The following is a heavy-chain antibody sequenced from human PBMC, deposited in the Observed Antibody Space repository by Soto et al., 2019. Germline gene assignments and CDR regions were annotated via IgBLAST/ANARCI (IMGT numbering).Heavy chain of an antibody. V-gene: IGHV3-30*03. CDR3: AGPDGDYDYYYYGMDV. CDR1: GFTFSSYG. D-gene: IGHD4-17*01. CDR2: ISYDGSNK. Sequence: GGSLRLSCAASGFTFSSYGMHWVRQAPGKGLEWVAVISYDGSNKYYADSVKGRFTISRDNFKNTLYLQMNSLGAEDTAVYYCAGPDGDYDYYYYGMDVWGQGTTVTVSS. J-gene: IGHJ6*02.